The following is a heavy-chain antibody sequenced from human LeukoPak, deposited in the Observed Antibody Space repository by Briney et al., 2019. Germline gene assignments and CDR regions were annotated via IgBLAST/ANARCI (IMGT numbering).Heavy chain of an antibody. CDR2: ISGSGGST. CDR1: GAAFSDAW. V-gene: IGHV3-23*01. CDR3: AKGRAVAGTGVLVY. D-gene: IGHD6-19*01. J-gene: IGHJ4*02. Sequence: PGGSLRLSCTTSGAAFSDAWMSWVRQAPGKGLEWVSAISGSGGSTYYADSVKGRFTISRDNTKNTLYLQMNSLRAEDTAVYYCAKGRAVAGTGVLVYWGQGTLVTVSS.